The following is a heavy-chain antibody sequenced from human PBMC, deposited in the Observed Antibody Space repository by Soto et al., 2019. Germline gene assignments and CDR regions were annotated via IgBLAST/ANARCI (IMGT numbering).Heavy chain of an antibody. CDR3: AKPLHQQLVRSIPWFDP. J-gene: IGHJ5*02. CDR2: ISGSGGST. V-gene: IGHV3-23*01. CDR1: GFTFSSYA. D-gene: IGHD6-6*01. Sequence: LRLSCAASGFTFSSYAMSWVRQAPGKGLEWVSAISGSGGSTYYADSVKGRFTISRGNSKNTLYLQMNSLRAEDTAVYYCAKPLHQQLVRSIPWFDPWGQGTLVTVSS.